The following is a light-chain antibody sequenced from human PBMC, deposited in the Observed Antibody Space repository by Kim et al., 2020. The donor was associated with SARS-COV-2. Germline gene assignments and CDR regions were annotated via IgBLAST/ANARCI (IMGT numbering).Light chain of an antibody. J-gene: IGKJ2*01. CDR2: DAS. CDR3: QQRSNWPLMYT. Sequence: EIVLTQSPATLSLSPGERATLSCRASQSVSSYLAWYQQKPGQAPRLLIYDASNRATGIPARFSGIGSGTDFTLTISSLEPEDFTVYYCQQRSNWPLMYTFGQGTKLEI. CDR1: QSVSSY. V-gene: IGKV3-11*01.